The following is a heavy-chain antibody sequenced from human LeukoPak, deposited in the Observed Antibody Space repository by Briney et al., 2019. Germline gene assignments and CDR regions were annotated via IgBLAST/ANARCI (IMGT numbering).Heavy chain of an antibody. D-gene: IGHD2-2*01. V-gene: IGHV1-8*01. Sequence: ASVRVSCKTSGYTFTNYDINWGRHATRQGLGWMGWVNPNMGNTGYVQKFQGRVTMTRNTSISTPYMELSRLRSEDTAVYYCARPHCSSTDCHPPEWFDPWGQGTLVTVSS. CDR2: VNPNMGNT. J-gene: IGHJ5*02. CDR3: ARPHCSSTDCHPPEWFDP. CDR1: GYTFTNYD.